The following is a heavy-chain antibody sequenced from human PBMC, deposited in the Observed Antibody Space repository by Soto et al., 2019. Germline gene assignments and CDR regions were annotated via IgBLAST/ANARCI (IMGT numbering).Heavy chain of an antibody. D-gene: IGHD3-3*01. CDR3: ARWAEYYDFWSGYYGGLDYYYYMDV. J-gene: IGHJ6*03. Sequence: PSETLSLTCTVSGVSISSYYWSWIRQPPGKGLEWIGYIYYSGSTNYNPSLKSRVTISVDTSKNQFSLKLSSVTAADTAVYYCARWAEYYDFWSGYYGGLDYYYYMDVWGKGTTVTVSS. CDR1: GVSISSYY. CDR2: IYYSGST. V-gene: IGHV4-59*01.